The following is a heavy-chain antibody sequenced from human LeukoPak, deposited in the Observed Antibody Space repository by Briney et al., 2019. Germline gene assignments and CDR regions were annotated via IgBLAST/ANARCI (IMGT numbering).Heavy chain of an antibody. Sequence: GESLKISCKGSGYSFTTYWIGWVRQMPGKGVEWMGIIYPSGCATTNTPSFQVQATISAAKSNSTAYLQWSSPKASATAMYYCARSSVATFNQYMDVWGPGTGVTVSS. D-gene: IGHD5-12*01. J-gene: IGHJ6*03. CDR3: ARSSVATFNQYMDV. CDR1: GYSFTTYW. V-gene: IGHV5-51*01. CDR2: IYPSGCAT.